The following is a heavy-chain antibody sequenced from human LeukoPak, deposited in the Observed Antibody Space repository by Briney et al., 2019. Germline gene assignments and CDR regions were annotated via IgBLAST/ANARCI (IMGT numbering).Heavy chain of an antibody. CDR1: GGTFNSYA. Sequence: SVKVSCKASGGTFNSYAINWVRQAPGQGLEWMGGIIPRLGRTNYTQKFQGRITITTDGSTTTAYMELSSLRAEDTDVYYCAADGTDWGQGTLVTVSS. CDR2: IIPRLGRT. V-gene: IGHV1-69*05. CDR3: AADGTD. J-gene: IGHJ4*02.